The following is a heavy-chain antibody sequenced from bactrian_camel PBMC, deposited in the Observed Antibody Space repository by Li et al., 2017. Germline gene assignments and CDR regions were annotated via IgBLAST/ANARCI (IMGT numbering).Heavy chain of an antibody. D-gene: IGHD3*01. CDR1: GFTYSSSC. V-gene: IGHV3S26*01. CDR2: IWIESGNT. J-gene: IGHJ4*01. Sequence: HVQLVESGGGSVQTGGSLRLSCAVSGFTYSSSCMGWFRQAPGKEREGVAAIWIESGNTRYADFAKDRFTVTQDNAANTVYLQMTTLEPDDTAIYYCAGARVLVYANRVWSESVRYNWWGQGTQVTVS. CDR3: AGARVLVYANRVWSESVRYNW.